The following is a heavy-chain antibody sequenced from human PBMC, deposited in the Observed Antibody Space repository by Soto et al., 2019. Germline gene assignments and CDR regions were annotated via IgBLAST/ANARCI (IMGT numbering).Heavy chain of an antibody. CDR2: IGSSGSTI. Sequence: EVQLVESGGGLVQPGGSLRLFCAASGFTLSSYEMNWVRQAPGMGLEWVSYIGSSGSTIYYADSVKGRFTISRDNAKNSLYLQMNSLRAEDTAVYYCARAAWFGYWGQGTLVTVSS. CDR3: ARAAWFGY. J-gene: IGHJ4*02. D-gene: IGHD3-10*01. CDR1: GFTLSSYE. V-gene: IGHV3-48*03.